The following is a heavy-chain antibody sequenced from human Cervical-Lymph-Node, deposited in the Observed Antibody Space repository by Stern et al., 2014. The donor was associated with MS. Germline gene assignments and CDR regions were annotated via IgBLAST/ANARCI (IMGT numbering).Heavy chain of an antibody. CDR1: GGSVSSNNYY. CDR3: ARATPLYSSTWYSNWLDP. V-gene: IGHV4-61*01. J-gene: IGHJ5*02. CDR2: IYYSGTT. D-gene: IGHD6-13*01. Sequence: QVQLQESGPGLVKPSETLSLTCTVSGGSVSSNNYYWSWIRQPPGKGLEWIGYIYYSGTTKYNPSLKSRVTISVDTSKNQFSLRVTSVTAADTAVYYCARATPLYSSTWYSNWLDPWGQGTLVIVSS.